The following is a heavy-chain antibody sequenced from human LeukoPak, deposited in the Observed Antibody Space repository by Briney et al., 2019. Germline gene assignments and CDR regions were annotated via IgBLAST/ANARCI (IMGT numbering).Heavy chain of an antibody. CDR1: EFTFSTYA. J-gene: IGHJ4*02. Sequence: GSLRLSCAASEFTFSTYAMSWIRQPPGKGLEWIGEINHSGSTNYNPSLKSRVTISVDTSKNQFSLKLSSVTAADTAVYYCARRGILKPTEYYFDYWGQGTLVTVSS. CDR3: ARRGILKPTEYYFDY. CDR2: INHSGST. V-gene: IGHV4-34*01. D-gene: IGHD2/OR15-2a*01.